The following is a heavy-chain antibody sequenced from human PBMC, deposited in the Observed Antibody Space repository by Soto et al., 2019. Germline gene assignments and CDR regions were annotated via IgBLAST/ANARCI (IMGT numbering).Heavy chain of an antibody. CDR3: ARVGGQLGRGFDY. D-gene: IGHD6-6*01. CDR2: ISSSSSYI. CDR1: GFTFSSYS. V-gene: IGHV3-21*01. Sequence: EVQLVESGGGLVKPGGSLRLSCAASGFTFSSYSMNWVRQAPGKGLEWVSSISSSSSYIYYADSVKGRFSISRDNAKNPLYLQLNSLRAEDTAVYYCARVGGQLGRGFDYWGQGTLVTVSS. J-gene: IGHJ4*02.